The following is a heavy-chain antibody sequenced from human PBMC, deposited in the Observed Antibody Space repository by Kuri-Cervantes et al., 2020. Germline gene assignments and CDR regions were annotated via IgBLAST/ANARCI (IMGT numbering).Heavy chain of an antibody. D-gene: IGHD1-1*01. CDR2: MNPNSGNT. V-gene: IGHV1-8*02. CDR3: ARGLEATNDDY. J-gene: IGHJ4*02. CDR1: GYTFTSYG. Sequence: ASVKVSCKASGYTFTSYGISWVRQATGQGLEWMGWMNPNSGNTGYAQKFQGRVTMTRNTSISTAYMELSSLRSEDTAVYYCARGLEATNDDYWGQGTLVTVSS.